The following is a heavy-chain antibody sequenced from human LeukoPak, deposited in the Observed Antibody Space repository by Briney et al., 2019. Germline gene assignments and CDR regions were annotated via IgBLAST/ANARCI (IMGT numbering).Heavy chain of an antibody. CDR1: GVSVSSGSYY. Sequence: PSETLSLTCTVSGVSVSSGSYYWSWNRQPPGTGLDWVVYSYYSGSTNYSPSLKSRVTISVYTSKNQFSLKLSSVTAADTAVYYCARDRLAQQLVGYYYYYGMDVWGKGTTVTVSS. CDR2: SYYSGST. J-gene: IGHJ6*04. V-gene: IGHV4-61*01. D-gene: IGHD6-13*01. CDR3: ARDRLAQQLVGYYYYYGMDV.